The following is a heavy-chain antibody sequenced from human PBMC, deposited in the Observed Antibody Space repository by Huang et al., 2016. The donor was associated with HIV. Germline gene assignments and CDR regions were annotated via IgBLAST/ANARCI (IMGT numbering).Heavy chain of an antibody. CDR2: SGDGGKNK. Sequence: QLQLVESGGGVVQPGGSLRLSCVASGFEFRSHDMHWVRQAPGKGLDGITLSGDGGKNKQYGDSVTGRFTISRDNSKNTLYLQMNSLRPEDTAVYYCAKEEAGRFGAFDIWGQGTMVTVSS. CDR1: GFEFRSHD. J-gene: IGHJ3*02. V-gene: IGHV3-30*02. CDR3: AKEEAGRFGAFDI. D-gene: IGHD3-10*01.